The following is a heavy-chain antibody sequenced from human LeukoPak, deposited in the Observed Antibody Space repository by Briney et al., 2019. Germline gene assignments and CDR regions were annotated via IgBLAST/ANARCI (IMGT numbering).Heavy chain of an antibody. CDR2: ISWDGGST. Sequence: GGSLRLSCAASGFTFSSYSMNWVRQAPGKGLEWVSLISWDGGSTYYADSVKGRFTISRDNSKNSLYLQMNSLRTEDTALYYCAKDGHSSSGYGDYYYYMDVWGKGTTVTISS. J-gene: IGHJ6*03. V-gene: IGHV3-43*01. CDR3: AKDGHSSSGYGDYYYYMDV. CDR1: GFTFSSYS. D-gene: IGHD6-13*01.